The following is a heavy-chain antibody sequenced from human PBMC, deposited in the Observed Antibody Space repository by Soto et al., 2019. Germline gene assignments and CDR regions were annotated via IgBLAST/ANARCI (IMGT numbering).Heavy chain of an antibody. CDR2: IKEDGSEK. Sequence: GGSLRLSCAAPGFTFSDYWMNWLRQAPGKGLEWMANIKEDGSEKYYVDSVRGRFTISRDNAKNSLYLQMNSLRAEDTAVYYCARGTVTTGLDYWGQGNLVTVS. CDR1: GFTFSDYW. J-gene: IGHJ4*02. V-gene: IGHV3-7*04. CDR3: ARGTVTTGLDY. D-gene: IGHD4-17*01.